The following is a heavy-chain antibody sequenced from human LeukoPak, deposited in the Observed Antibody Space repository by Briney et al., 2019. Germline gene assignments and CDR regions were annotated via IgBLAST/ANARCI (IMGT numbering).Heavy chain of an antibody. J-gene: IGHJ4*02. CDR2: IYGGGST. V-gene: IGHV3-53*01. Sequence: GGSLRLSCAVSRFTLSSNNMSWGRQAPGKGLEWVSVIYGGGSTYYADSVKGRFTISRDNSKNTLYLQMNSLRAEAPAVYCCARDRGGDSSGFLYYFDYWGQGTLVTVPS. CDR3: ARDRGGDSSGFLYYFDY. D-gene: IGHD3-22*01. CDR1: RFTLSSNN.